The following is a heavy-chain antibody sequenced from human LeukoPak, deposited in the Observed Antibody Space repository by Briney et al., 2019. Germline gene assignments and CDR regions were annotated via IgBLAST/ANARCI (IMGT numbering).Heavy chain of an antibody. J-gene: IGHJ4*02. Sequence: PGGSLRLSCASSGFTFSLYAMSWVRQAPAKGLVGVSAVSGSGGSTYYADSVKGRFTIARENSKNTLYLQMNSLRAEDTAVYYCAKGPTYYYGSGSATYFDYWGQGTLVTVSS. CDR2: VSGSGGST. CDR1: GFTFSLYA. V-gene: IGHV3-23*01. D-gene: IGHD3-10*01. CDR3: AKGPTYYYGSGSATYFDY.